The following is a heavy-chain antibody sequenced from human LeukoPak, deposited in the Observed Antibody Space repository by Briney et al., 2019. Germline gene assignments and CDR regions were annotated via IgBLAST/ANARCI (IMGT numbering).Heavy chain of an antibody. CDR1: GDSIRSYY. Sequence: KTSETLSLTCTVSGDSIRSYYWSWIRQPPGKGLEWIGYIYYCGSTNYNPSLKSRVTISVDTSKNQFSLKLSSVTAADTAVYYCARLGTYCSSTSCPNWFDPWGQGTLVTVSS. CDR2: IYYCGST. CDR3: ARLGTYCSSTSCPNWFDP. V-gene: IGHV4-59*08. D-gene: IGHD2-2*01. J-gene: IGHJ5*02.